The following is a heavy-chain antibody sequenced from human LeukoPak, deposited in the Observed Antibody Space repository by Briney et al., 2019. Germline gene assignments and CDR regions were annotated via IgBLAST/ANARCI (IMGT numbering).Heavy chain of an antibody. CDR1: GGSISSSSYY. CDR3: ARDRITMIRGVPYFDY. V-gene: IGHV4-39*07. J-gene: IGHJ4*02. D-gene: IGHD3-10*01. CDR2: IYYSGST. Sequence: SETLSLTCTVSGGSISSSSYYWGWIRQPPGKGLEWIGNIYYSGSTYYNPSLKSRVTISVDTSKNQFSLRLSSVTAADTAVYYCARDRITMIRGVPYFDYWGQGTLVTVSS.